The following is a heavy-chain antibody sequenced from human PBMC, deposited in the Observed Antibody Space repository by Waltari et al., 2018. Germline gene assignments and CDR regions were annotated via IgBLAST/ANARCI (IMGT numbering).Heavy chain of an antibody. V-gene: IGHV3-7*04. J-gene: IGHJ3*01. CDR2: IKEEGSET. CDR3: ARLENRFYQRKWGAFDV. Sequence: DVELVQSGGHLVQPGKSVSLSCEATGFPLRRHWMSWVRQAPKTGLQWVANIKEEGSETEYAESVKGRFTISRDNAKNSLFLELKNLQTSDTGVYFYARLENRFYQRKWGAFDVWGRGAKVDVSS. CDR1: GFPLRRHW. D-gene: IGHD1-26*01.